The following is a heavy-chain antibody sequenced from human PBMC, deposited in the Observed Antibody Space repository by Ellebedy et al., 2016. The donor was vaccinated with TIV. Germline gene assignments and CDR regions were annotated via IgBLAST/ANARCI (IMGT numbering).Heavy chain of an antibody. J-gene: IGHJ4*02. D-gene: IGHD3-22*01. Sequence: GGSLRLXXAASGFTFSSYAMSWVRQAPGKGLEWVSAISGSGGSTYYADSVKGRFTISRDNSKNTLYLQMNSLRAEDTAVYYCARVIYYDSSGYPRPYFDYWGQGTLVTVSS. V-gene: IGHV3-23*01. CDR2: ISGSGGST. CDR1: GFTFSSYA. CDR3: ARVIYYDSSGYPRPYFDY.